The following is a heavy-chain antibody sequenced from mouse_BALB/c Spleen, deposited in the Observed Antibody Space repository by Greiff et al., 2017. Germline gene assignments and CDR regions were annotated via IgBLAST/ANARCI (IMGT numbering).Heavy chain of an antibody. CDR2: INSNGGST. CDR1: GFTFSSYG. J-gene: IGHJ2*01. CDR3: ARDRTWLPYYFDY. D-gene: IGHD1-2*01. V-gene: IGHV5-6-3*01. Sequence: EVQVVESGGGLVQPGGSLKLSCAASGFTFSSYGMSWVRQTPDKRLELVATINSNGGSTYYPDSVKGRITISRDNAKNTLYLQMSSLKSEDTAMYDCARDRTWLPYYFDYWGQGTTLTVSS.